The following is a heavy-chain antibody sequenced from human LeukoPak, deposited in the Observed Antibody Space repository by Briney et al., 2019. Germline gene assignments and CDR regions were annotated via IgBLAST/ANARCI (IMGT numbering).Heavy chain of an antibody. CDR2: INPSGGST. Sequence: ASVKVSCKASGYTFTSYYMHWVRQAPGQGREWMGIINPSGGSTSYAQKFQGRVTMTRDTSTSTVYMELSSLRSEDTAVYYCPRDCSGGSCYPTDAFYIWGQGTILTVSS. CDR1: GYTFTSYY. CDR3: PRDCSGGSCYPTDAFYI. J-gene: IGHJ3*02. V-gene: IGHV1-46*03. D-gene: IGHD2-15*01.